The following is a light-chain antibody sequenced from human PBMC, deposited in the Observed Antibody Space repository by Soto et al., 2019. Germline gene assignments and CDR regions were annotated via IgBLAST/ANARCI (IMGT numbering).Light chain of an antibody. CDR3: SLYTSRSTFV. V-gene: IGLV2-18*01. Sequence: QSALTQPPSVSGSPGQSVTISCTGTSIDVGSYNRVSWYQQSAGTAPRLMIYEVSNRPSGVSDRFSGSKSGNTASLTISGLQAEDEAEYYCSLYTSRSTFVFGTGTKLTVL. J-gene: IGLJ1*01. CDR1: SIDVGSYNR. CDR2: EVS.